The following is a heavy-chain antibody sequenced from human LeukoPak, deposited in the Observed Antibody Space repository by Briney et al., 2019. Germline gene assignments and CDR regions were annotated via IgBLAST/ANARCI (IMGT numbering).Heavy chain of an antibody. D-gene: IGHD1-26*01. CDR1: GFTFRSYT. CDR3: AKDREKAVGATIFDH. V-gene: IGHV3-30-3*01. CDR2: ISYDGSNK. Sequence: GRSLRLSCATSGFTFRSYTMHWVRQAPGKGLEWVAVISYDGSNKYYADSVKGRFTISRDNSKNTLYLQMNSLRAEDTAVYYCAKDREKAVGATIFDHWGQGTLVTVSS. J-gene: IGHJ4*02.